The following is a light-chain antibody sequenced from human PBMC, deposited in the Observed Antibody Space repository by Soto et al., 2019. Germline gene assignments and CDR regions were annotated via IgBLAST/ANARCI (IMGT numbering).Light chain of an antibody. V-gene: IGKV1-5*03. CDR1: QSISIW. Sequence: DIHMTQSPSTLSASVGDRVTITCRASQSISIWLAWYQQKPGKAPNLLIYKTSSLESGVPSRFNGSGSGTEFTITLSSLQPDDFATSYCQHWNDYAWTFGQGTKVEVK. CDR2: KTS. CDR3: QHWNDYAWT. J-gene: IGKJ1*01.